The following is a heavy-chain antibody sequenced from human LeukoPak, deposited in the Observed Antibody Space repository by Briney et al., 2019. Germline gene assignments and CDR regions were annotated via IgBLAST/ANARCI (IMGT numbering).Heavy chain of an antibody. CDR2: IIPIFGIA. J-gene: IGHJ4*02. D-gene: IGHD3-22*01. CDR3: ARSYYDSSGYLDY. V-gene: IGHV1-69*04. CDR1: GGTFSSYA. Sequence: SVKVSCKASGGTFSSYAISWVRQAPGQGLEWMGRIIPIFGIANYAQKFQGRVTITADKSTCTAYMELSSLRSEDTAVYYCARSYYDSSGYLDYWGQGTLVTVSS.